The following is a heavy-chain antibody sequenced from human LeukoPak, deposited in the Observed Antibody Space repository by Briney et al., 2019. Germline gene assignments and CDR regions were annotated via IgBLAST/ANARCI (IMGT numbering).Heavy chain of an antibody. CDR1: GFTFSSYS. CDR3: ARDWGAANWFDP. J-gene: IGHJ5*02. CDR2: ISSSSSYI. V-gene: IGHV3-21*04. Sequence: GGSLRLSCAASGFTFSSYSMNWVRQAPGKGLEWVSSISSSSSYIYYADSVKGRFTISRDNAKNSLYLQMNSLRAEDTAVYYCARDWGAANWFDPWGQGTLVTVSS. D-gene: IGHD3-16*01.